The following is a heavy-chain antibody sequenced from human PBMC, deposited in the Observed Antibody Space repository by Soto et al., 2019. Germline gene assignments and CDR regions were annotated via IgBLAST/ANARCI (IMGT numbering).Heavy chain of an antibody. CDR1: GFTFSSYA. CDR3: ARDPYCISTSCYVAYFDY. D-gene: IGHD2-2*01. CDR2: ISYDGSNK. J-gene: IGHJ4*02. V-gene: IGHV3-30-3*01. Sequence: QVQLVESGGGVVQPGRSLRLSCAASGFTFSSYAMHWVRQAPGKGLEWVAVISYDGSNKYYADSVKGRFTISRDNSKNTLYLQMNSLRAEDTAVYYCARDPYCISTSCYVAYFDYWGQGTLVTVSS.